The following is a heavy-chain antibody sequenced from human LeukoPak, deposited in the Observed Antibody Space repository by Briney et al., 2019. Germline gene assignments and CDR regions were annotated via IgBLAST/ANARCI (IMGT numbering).Heavy chain of an antibody. CDR2: VSVGAEYI. V-gene: IGHV3-23*01. CDR1: GFTFSTYV. CDR3: ASGPPFLKYFEY. Sequence: PGGSLRLSCAASGFTFSTYVMNWFRQAPGEGLGWVSTVSVGAEYIFYADSVKGRLTISTDDSNNALYLQMHSLRAEDTALYYCASGPPFLKYFEYWGQGTLVTVSS. D-gene: IGHD3-3*01. J-gene: IGHJ4*02.